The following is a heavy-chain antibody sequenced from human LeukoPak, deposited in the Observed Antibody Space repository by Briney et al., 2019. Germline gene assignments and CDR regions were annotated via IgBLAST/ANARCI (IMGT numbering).Heavy chain of an antibody. D-gene: IGHD3-22*01. CDR1: GGSISSYY. CDR2: IYYSGST. Sequence: PSETLSLTCTVSGGSISSYYWSWIRQPPGKGLEWIGYIYYSGSTNYNPSLKSRVTISVDTSKNQFSLKLSSVTAADTAVYYCARSITMIVVGSDYWGQGTLVTVSS. J-gene: IGHJ4*02. V-gene: IGHV4-59*01. CDR3: ARSITMIVVGSDY.